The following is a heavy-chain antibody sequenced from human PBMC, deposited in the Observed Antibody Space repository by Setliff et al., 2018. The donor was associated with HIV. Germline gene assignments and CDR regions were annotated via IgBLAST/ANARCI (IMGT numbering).Heavy chain of an antibody. CDR3: ARGGAVTTLGIPYYYSFYGMDV. CDR1: GGSISSSSYY. V-gene: IGHV4-39*01. CDR2: IYYSGST. D-gene: IGHD4-17*01. Sequence: KSSETLSLTCTVSGGSISSSSYYWGWIRQPPGKGLEWIGSIYYSGSTYYNPSLKSRVTISVDTSKNQFSLKLSSVTAADTAVYYCARGGAVTTLGIPYYYSFYGMDVWGLGTTVTVSS. J-gene: IGHJ6*02.